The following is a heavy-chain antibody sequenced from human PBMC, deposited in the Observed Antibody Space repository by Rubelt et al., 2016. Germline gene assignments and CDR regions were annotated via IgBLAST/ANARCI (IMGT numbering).Heavy chain of an antibody. CDR3: ATGIIRLKPFDY. J-gene: IGHJ4*02. V-gene: IGHV1-24*01. CDR2: FDTEDGET. Sequence: GLERMGGFDTEDGETIYAQKFQGRVTMTEDTSTDTAYMELSSLRSEDTAVYYCATGIIRLKPFDYWGQGTLVTVSS. D-gene: IGHD2-15*01.